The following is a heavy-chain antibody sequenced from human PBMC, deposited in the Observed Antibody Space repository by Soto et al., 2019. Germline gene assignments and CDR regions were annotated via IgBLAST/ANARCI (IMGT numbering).Heavy chain of an antibody. J-gene: IGHJ6*03. D-gene: IGHD2-2*01. Sequence: GGSLRLSCAASGFTFSSYSMNWVRQAPGKGLEWVSYISSSSSTIYYADSVKGRFTISRDNAKNSLYLQMNSLRAEDTAVYYCARAGYCSKEALYYYYYMDVWGKGTTVTVSS. V-gene: IGHV3-48*01. CDR3: ARAGYCSKEALYYYYYMDV. CDR2: ISSSSSTI. CDR1: GFTFSSYS.